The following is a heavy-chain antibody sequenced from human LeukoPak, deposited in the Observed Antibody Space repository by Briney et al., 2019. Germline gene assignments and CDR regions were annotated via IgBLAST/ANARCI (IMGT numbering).Heavy chain of an antibody. CDR1: GGSVSSGSYY. CDR2: IYYSGST. J-gene: IGHJ4*02. D-gene: IGHD2-21*02. Sequence: SETLSPTCTVSGGSVSSGSYYWSWIRQPPGKGLEWIGYIYYSGSTNYNPSLKSRVTISVDTSKNQFSLKLSSVTAADTAVYYCARDYAYCGGDCYFYFDYWGQGTLVTVSS. V-gene: IGHV4-61*01. CDR3: ARDYAYCGGDCYFYFDY.